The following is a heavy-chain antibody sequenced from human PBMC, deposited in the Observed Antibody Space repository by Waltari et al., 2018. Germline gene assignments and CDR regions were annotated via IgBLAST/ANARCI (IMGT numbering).Heavy chain of an antibody. CDR3: ARDYCDRTYCHGMDV. Sequence: QVQLVESGGGVVQPGRSLRLSCAASEFSFSTYAMHWVRQAPGKGLGWVAVISYNTRNIYYVDSVKGRFTISRDNSKKTLYRQMDSLRAEDTAVYYCARDYCDRTYCHGMDVWGQGTTVTVSS. V-gene: IGHV3-30*04. J-gene: IGHJ6*02. CDR1: EFSFSTYA. CDR2: ISYNTRNI. D-gene: IGHD2-21*01.